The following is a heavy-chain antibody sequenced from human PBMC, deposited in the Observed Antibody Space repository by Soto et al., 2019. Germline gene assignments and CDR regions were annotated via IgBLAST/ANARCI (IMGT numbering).Heavy chain of an antibody. Sequence: SETLSLTCTVSGGSISSINYYWGWIRQPPGKGLEWIGSIYYSGSTYYNPSLKSRVTISVDTSKNQFSLILSSMTAADTAVYYCARQGWSYSYYYYGMDVWSQGTTVTGSS. CDR2: IYYSGST. CDR1: GGSISSINYY. J-gene: IGHJ6*02. D-gene: IGHD1-26*01. V-gene: IGHV4-39*01. CDR3: ARQGWSYSYYYYGMDV.